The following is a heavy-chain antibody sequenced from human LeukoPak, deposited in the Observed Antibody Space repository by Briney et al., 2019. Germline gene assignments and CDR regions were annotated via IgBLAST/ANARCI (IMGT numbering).Heavy chain of an antibody. J-gene: IGHJ3*02. CDR2: IYPSDSDI. CDR3: ARQAYCSGDSCFSFLDPFDI. CDR1: GYIFSAYW. V-gene: IGHV5-51*01. D-gene: IGHD2-15*01. Sequence: GESLKISCRTSGYIFSAYWIGWVRHMPGRGLEWMGIIYPSDSDIKYSPSFQGHVTISADKSINTAYLQWSSLKASDSAMYYCARQAYCSGDSCFSFLDPFDIWGQETMVTVSS.